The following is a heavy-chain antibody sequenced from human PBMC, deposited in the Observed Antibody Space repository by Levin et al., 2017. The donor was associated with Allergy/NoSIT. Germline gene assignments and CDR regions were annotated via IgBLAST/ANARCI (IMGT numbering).Heavy chain of an antibody. CDR1: GGTFSSYA. J-gene: IGHJ6*02. CDR3: ARAGLALGNYYGSGSYYSYYYYYYGMDV. D-gene: IGHD3-10*01. Sequence: ASVKVSCKASGGTFSSYAISWVRQAPGQGLEWMGGIIPIFGTANYAQKFQGRVTITADESTSTAYMELSSLRSEDTAVYYCARAGLALGNYYGSGSYYSYYYYYYGMDVWGQGTTVTVSS. V-gene: IGHV1-69*13. CDR2: IIPIFGTA.